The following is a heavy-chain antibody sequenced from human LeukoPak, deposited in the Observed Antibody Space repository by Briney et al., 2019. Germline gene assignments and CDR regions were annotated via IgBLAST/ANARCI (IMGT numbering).Heavy chain of an antibody. CDR1: GFTFSSYW. Sequence: GGSLRLPCAASGFTFSSYWMNWVRQAPGKGLEWVSTIKYDGGEQFYLGSVKGRFTISRDNAKNSLSLQMNSLRAEDTAVYFCARGRYFADIWGQGTVVTVSS. J-gene: IGHJ3*02. CDR2: IKYDGGEQ. CDR3: ARGRYFADI. D-gene: IGHD3-16*02. V-gene: IGHV3-7*04.